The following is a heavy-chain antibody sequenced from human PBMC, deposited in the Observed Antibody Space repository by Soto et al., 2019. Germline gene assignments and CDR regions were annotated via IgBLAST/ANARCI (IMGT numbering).Heavy chain of an antibody. CDR3: AVPAGYYYGMDV. Sequence: EVQLVESGGGLVQPGGSLRLSFAASGFTFSSYSMNWVRQAPGKGLEWVSYISSSSSTIYYADSVKGRFTISRDNAKNSLYLQMNSLRAEDTAVYYCAVPAGYYYGMDVWGQGPTVTVSS. D-gene: IGHD2-2*01. CDR2: ISSSSSTI. J-gene: IGHJ6*02. CDR1: GFTFSSYS. V-gene: IGHV3-48*01.